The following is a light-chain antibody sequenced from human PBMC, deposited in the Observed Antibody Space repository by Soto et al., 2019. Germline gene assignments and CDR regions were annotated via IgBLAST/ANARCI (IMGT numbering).Light chain of an antibody. CDR2: DDI. CDR3: GSWDSSLNANV. V-gene: IGLV1-51*01. Sequence: SVLTLPPSVSAAPGQKVTISCSGTTSNVANNFVSWYQQFPGKAPKLLIYDDIRRPSGIPDRFSASKSGTSATLGITGLQHGDEADYYCGSWDSSLNANVFGTGIKVTVL. J-gene: IGLJ1*01. CDR1: TSNVANNF.